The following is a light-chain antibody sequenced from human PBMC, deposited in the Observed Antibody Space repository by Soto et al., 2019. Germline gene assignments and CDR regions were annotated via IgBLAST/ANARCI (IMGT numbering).Light chain of an antibody. Sequence: EIVLTQSPGTLSLSPGERVTLSCRASQSISNNHLAWYQQKPGQAPRLLIHGTSNRATGIPDRFSGSGSGTDFTLTFSRLEPEDFAVYYCQHYGNSPPSVTFGPGTKGDIK. CDR1: QSISNNH. CDR3: QHYGNSPPSVT. J-gene: IGKJ3*01. CDR2: GTS. V-gene: IGKV3-20*01.